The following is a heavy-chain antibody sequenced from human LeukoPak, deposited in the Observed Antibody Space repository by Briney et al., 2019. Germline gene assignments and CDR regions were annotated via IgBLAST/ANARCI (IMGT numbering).Heavy chain of an antibody. CDR3: KKESAGFGETRSPNWFDP. CDR1: GFTVSSNE. Sequence: GGSLRLSCAASGFTVSSNEMSWVRQAPGKGLEWVSSISGGSTYYADSRKGRFTISRDNSKNTLHLQMNSLRAEDTAVYYCKKESAGFGETRSPNWFDPWGQGTLVTVSS. D-gene: IGHD3-10*01. V-gene: IGHV3-38-3*01. J-gene: IGHJ5*02. CDR2: ISGGST.